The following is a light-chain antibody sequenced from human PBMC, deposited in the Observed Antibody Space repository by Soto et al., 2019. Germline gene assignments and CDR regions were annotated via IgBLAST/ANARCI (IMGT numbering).Light chain of an antibody. CDR2: EVS. CDR1: SSDVGSYNL. CDR3: CSYXGSRRV. Sequence: QSALTQPASLSGSPGQSITISCTGTSSDVGSYNLVSWYQQHPGKAPKLMIYEVSKRPSGVSNRFSGSKSGNTASLTISGLQAEDEADYYSCSYXGSRRVFGTGTKVTVL. V-gene: IGLV2-23*02. J-gene: IGLJ1*01.